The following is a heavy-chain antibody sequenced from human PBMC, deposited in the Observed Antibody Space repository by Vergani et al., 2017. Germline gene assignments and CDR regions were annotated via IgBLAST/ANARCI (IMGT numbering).Heavy chain of an antibody. V-gene: IGHV3-30*02. CDR3: AKEGGGCCSGVTCYPEY. D-gene: IGHD2-15*01. Sequence: QVQLVESGGGVVQPGGSLRLSCAASGFTFNSYGMHWVRQAPGKGLEWVASIRSDESRGYYGDSMEGPFTISRDNSKNTLYLQMKSLRPEDTAGYYCAKEGGGCCSGVTCYPEYWGQGTLVIVSS. CDR2: IRSDESRG. J-gene: IGHJ4*02. CDR1: GFTFNSYG.